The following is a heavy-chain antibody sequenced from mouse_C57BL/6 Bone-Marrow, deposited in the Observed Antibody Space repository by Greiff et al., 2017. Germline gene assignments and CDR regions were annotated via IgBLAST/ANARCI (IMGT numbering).Heavy chain of an antibody. Sequence: EVKLVESGGGLVQPGGSLKLSCAASGFTFSDYYMYWVRQTPEKRLEWVAYISNGGGSTYYPDTVKGRFTISRDNAKNTLYLQMSRLKSEDTAMYYCARHACLYYYGSENWYCDVWGTGTTVTVSS. J-gene: IGHJ1*03. V-gene: IGHV5-12*01. CDR1: GFTFSDYY. CDR2: ISNGGGST. D-gene: IGHD1-1*01. CDR3: ARHACLYYYGSENWYCDV.